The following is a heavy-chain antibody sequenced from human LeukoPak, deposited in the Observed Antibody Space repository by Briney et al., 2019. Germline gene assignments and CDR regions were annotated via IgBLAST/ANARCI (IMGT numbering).Heavy chain of an antibody. V-gene: IGHV3-66*01. D-gene: IGHD2-21*02. Sequence: GGSLRLSCAASGFTVSSNYMSWVRQAPGKGLEWVSVIYSGGSTYYADSVKGRFTISRDNSKNTLYLQMNSLRAEDTAVYYCARSIPHSDTPYYFDYWGQGTLVTVSS. CDR3: ARSIPHSDTPYYFDY. J-gene: IGHJ4*02. CDR1: GFTVSSNY. CDR2: IYSGGST.